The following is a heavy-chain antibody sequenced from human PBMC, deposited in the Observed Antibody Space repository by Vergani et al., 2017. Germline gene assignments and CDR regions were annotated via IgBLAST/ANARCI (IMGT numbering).Heavy chain of an antibody. CDR1: GYTFTDYW. J-gene: IGHJ4*02. CDR3: ARKYSFGLFDY. D-gene: IGHD5-18*01. Sequence: EVQLVQSGAEVKKPGESLKISCEGSGYTFTDYWVGWVRQKPGKGLEWMGVVYARDSITRYSLSFEVQVTISADKSINTAYLEWDSLRASDSAMYFCARKYSFGLFDYWGQGIPVTVSS. CDR2: VYARDSIT. V-gene: IGHV5-51*01.